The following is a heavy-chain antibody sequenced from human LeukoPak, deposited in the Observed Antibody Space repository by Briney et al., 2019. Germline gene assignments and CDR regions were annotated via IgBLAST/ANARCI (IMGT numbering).Heavy chain of an antibody. Sequence: GGSLRLSCAASGFTFSNYWMSWVRQAPGKGLKWVASIKEDGSEKYYVDSVKGRFTISRDNAKNSLYLQMNSLRAEDTAVYYCARDFWSAWYYYYGMDVWGQGTTVTVSS. J-gene: IGHJ6*02. V-gene: IGHV3-7*01. CDR2: IKEDGSEK. D-gene: IGHD3-3*01. CDR3: ARDFWSAWYYYYGMDV. CDR1: GFTFSNYW.